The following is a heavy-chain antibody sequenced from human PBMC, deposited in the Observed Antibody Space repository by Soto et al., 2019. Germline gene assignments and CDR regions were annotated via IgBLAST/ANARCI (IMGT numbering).Heavy chain of an antibody. CDR2: IKSKTDGGTT. V-gene: IGHV3-15*01. D-gene: IGHD3-9*01. J-gene: IGHJ4*02. Sequence: GGSLRLSCAASGFTFSNAWMSWVRQAPGKGLEWVGRIKSKTDGGTTDYAAPVKGRFTISRDDSKNTLYLQMNSLKTEDTAVYYCTARFLDYDILTGYSAEDDYWGQGTLVTVSS. CDR3: TARFLDYDILTGYSAEDDY. CDR1: GFTFSNAW.